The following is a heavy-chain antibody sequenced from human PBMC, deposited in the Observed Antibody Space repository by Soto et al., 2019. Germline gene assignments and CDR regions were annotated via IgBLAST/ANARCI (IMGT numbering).Heavy chain of an antibody. V-gene: IGHV3-21*01. CDR2: ISSSSSYI. CDR1: GFSFNTYS. CDR3: ASLSRFALDY. Sequence: PGGSLRLSCAASGFSFNTYSMNWVRQAPGKGLEWVSSISSSSSYINYANSVKGRFTISRDNAKNSLYLQMNSLRAEDTAVYYRASLSRFALDYWGQGTLVTVSS. J-gene: IGHJ4*02. D-gene: IGHD3-10*01.